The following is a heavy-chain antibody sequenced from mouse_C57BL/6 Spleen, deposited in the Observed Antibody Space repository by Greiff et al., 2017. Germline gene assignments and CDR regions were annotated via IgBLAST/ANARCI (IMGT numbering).Heavy chain of an antibody. V-gene: IGHV5-17*01. J-gene: IGHJ4*01. D-gene: IGHD4-1*01. CDR2: ISSGSSTI. CDR1: GFTFSDYG. Sequence: EVKLMESGGGLVKPGGSLKLSCAASGFTFSDYGMHWVRQAPEKGLEWVAYISSGSSTIYYADTVKGRFTISRDNAKNTLFLQMTSLRSEDTAMYYCARDLGRYYYAMDYWGQGTSVTVSS. CDR3: ARDLGRYYYAMDY.